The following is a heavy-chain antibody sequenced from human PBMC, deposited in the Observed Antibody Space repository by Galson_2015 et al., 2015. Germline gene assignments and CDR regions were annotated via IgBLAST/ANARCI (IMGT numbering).Heavy chain of an antibody. D-gene: IGHD6-13*01. V-gene: IGHV6-1*01. CDR3: ARDAGPTWYDFDY. Sequence: CAISGDSVSSHSAAWNWIRQSPSRGLEWLGRTSYRSKWYNHYAVSVKGRITINPDTSKNQFSLQLNSVTPEDTAVYYCARDAGPTWYDFDYWGQATLVTVSS. CDR2: TSYRSKWYN. J-gene: IGHJ4*02. CDR1: GDSVSSHSAA.